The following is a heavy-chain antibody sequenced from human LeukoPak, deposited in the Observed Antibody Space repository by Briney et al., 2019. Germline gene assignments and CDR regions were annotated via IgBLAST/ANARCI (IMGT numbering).Heavy chain of an antibody. CDR1: GFTFSNYA. CDR3: ADSNYWYPIDY. J-gene: IGHJ4*02. D-gene: IGHD4-11*01. Sequence: PRGSLRLSCAASGFTFSNYAMRWVRQAPGKGLEWVSSITSSGDTTYYTDSVRGRFTISRDNSKNTLYLQMHSLRAEDTALYYCADSNYWYPIDYWGQGTLVTVSS. CDR2: ITSSGDTT. V-gene: IGHV3-23*01.